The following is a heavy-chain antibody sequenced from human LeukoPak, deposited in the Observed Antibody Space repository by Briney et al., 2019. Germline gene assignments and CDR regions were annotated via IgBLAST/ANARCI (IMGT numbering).Heavy chain of an antibody. D-gene: IGHD2-2*01. CDR3: AKDTGSFSFVPAFDY. V-gene: IGHV3-23*01. CDR1: GFTFSSYA. CDR2: ISGSGGST. Sequence: PGRSLRLSCAASGFTFSSYAMSWVRQAPGKGLEWVSAISGSGGSTYYADSVKGRFTISRDNSKNTLYLQMNSLRAEDTAVYYCAKDTGSFSFVPAFDYWGQGTLVTVSS. J-gene: IGHJ4*02.